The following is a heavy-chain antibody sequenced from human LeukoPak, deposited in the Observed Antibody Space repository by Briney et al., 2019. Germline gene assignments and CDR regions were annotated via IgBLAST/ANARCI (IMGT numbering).Heavy chain of an antibody. V-gene: IGHV5-51*01. D-gene: IGHD3-3*01. Sequence: GASLKISCKGSGSRFTSYWIGWVRQLPGKGLEWMGIIYPGDSDTRYSPSFQGQVTISADRSISTAYLQWSSLKASDTAMYYCARREITIFGGPFDDWGPGTLVTVSS. CDR2: IYPGDSDT. CDR1: GSRFTSYW. CDR3: ARREITIFGGPFDD. J-gene: IGHJ4*02.